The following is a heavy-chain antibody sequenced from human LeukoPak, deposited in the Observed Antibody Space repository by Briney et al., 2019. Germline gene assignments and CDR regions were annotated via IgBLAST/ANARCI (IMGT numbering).Heavy chain of an antibody. CDR3: ARYGRWLQLHY. J-gene: IGHJ4*02. Sequence: SETLSLTCTVSGGSISSYYWSWIRQPPGKGLEWIGYIYYSGSTNYNPSLKSRVTISVDTSKNQFSLKLSSVTAADTAVYYCARYGRWLQLHYWGQGTLVTVSS. V-gene: IGHV4-59*01. D-gene: IGHD5-24*01. CDR2: IYYSGST. CDR1: GGSISSYY.